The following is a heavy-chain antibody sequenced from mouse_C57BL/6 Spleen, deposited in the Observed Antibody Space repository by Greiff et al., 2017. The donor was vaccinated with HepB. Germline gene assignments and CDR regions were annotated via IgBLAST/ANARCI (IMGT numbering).Heavy chain of an antibody. CDR2: INPSTGGT. D-gene: IGHD2-3*01. V-gene: IGHV1-42*01. CDR1: GYSFTGYY. Sequence: EVMLVESGPELVKPGASVKISCKASGYSFTGYYMNWVKQSPEKSLEWIGEINPSTGGTTYNQKFKAKATLTVDKSSSTAYMQLKSLTSEDSAVYYCARRSYDGYYPYAMDYWGQGTSVTVSS. CDR3: ARRSYDGYYPYAMDY. J-gene: IGHJ4*01.